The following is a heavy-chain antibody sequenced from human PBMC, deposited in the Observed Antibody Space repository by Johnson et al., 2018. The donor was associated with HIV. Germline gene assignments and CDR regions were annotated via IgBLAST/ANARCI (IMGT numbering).Heavy chain of an antibody. CDR1: GFTFSSYG. D-gene: IGHD6-13*01. CDR3: ARGALSPAAPDAFDI. CDR2: IRYDGSNK. V-gene: IGHV3-30*02. Sequence: QVQLVESGGGLVQPGGSLRLSCAASGFTFSSYGMHWVRQAPGKGLEWVAFIRYDGSNKYYADSVKGRFTISRDNSENTLYLQMNSLRAEDMAVYYCARGALSPAAPDAFDIWGQGTMVTVSS. J-gene: IGHJ3*02.